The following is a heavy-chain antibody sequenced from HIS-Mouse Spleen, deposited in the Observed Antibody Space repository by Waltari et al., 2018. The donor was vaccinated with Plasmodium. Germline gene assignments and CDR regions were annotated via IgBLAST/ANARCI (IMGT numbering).Heavy chain of an antibody. CDR1: GGSFSGYY. V-gene: IGHV4-34*01. CDR3: ARHRDSSSWYSY. CDR2: INHSGSP. Sequence: QVQLQQWGAGLLKPSETLSLTCAVYGGSFSGYYWSWIRQPPGKGLEWIGEINHSGSPNYNPSLKSRVTISVDTSKNQFSLKLSSVTAADTAVYYCARHRDSSSWYSYWGQGTLVTVSS. D-gene: IGHD6-13*01. J-gene: IGHJ4*02.